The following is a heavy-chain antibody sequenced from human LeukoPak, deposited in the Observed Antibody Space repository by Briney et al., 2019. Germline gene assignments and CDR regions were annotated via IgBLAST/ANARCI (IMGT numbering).Heavy chain of an antibody. CDR3: ARHGYSSGSLAWFDP. D-gene: IGHD6-19*01. CDR2: IYYSGST. CDR1: GGSISSYY. J-gene: IGHJ5*02. Sequence: SETLSLTCTVAGGSISSYYWSWIRQPPGKGLEWIGYIYYSGSTNHNPSLKSRVTISVDTSKNQFSLKLSSVTAADTAVYYCARHGYSSGSLAWFDPWGQGTQVTVSS. V-gene: IGHV4-59*01.